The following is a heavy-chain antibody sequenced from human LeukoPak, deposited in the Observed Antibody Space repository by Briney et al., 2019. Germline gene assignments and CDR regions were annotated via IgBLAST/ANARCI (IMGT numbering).Heavy chain of an antibody. Sequence: GASVKVSCRASGYTFTAHYIHWVRQAPGQGLEWMGWIDPNSGGTNYAQKFLGSVPMTGDTSINTAFMELSRLRSDDTAIYYCARGRGTTMVRGVITNYFDLWGRGSLVTVSS. V-gene: IGHV1-2*02. D-gene: IGHD3-10*01. J-gene: IGHJ2*01. CDR3: ARGRGTTMVRGVITNYFDL. CDR1: GYTFTAHY. CDR2: IDPNSGGT.